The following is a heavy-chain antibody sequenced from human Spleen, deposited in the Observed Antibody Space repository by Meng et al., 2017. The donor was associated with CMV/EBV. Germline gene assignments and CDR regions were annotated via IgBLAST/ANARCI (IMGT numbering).Heavy chain of an antibody. Sequence: ASVKVSCKASGYTFSDFGITWVRQAPGQGLEWMGWINGDTANTNYAQRFEGRVTLTKDTSTTTAYMELRSLRSDDTAVYFCAREPSGYNDGPDYWGQGTLVTVSS. CDR3: AREPSGYNDGPDY. V-gene: IGHV1-18*01. J-gene: IGHJ4*02. CDR2: INGDTANT. CDR1: GYTFSDFG. D-gene: IGHD5-24*01.